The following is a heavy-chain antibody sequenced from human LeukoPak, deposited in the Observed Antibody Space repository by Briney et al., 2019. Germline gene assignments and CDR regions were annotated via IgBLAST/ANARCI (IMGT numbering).Heavy chain of an antibody. Sequence: GGSLRLSCATSGFVFSNYAMNWVRQPPGKGLEYVSAITGDGSTPYYANSVKGRFTISRDNSRNTLYLQMGSLRSEDMAVYYCARVGFSGYDSWGQGTLVTVSS. J-gene: IGHJ5*02. D-gene: IGHD5-12*01. CDR3: ARVGFSGYDS. V-gene: IGHV3-64*01. CDR2: ITGDGSTP. CDR1: GFVFSNYA.